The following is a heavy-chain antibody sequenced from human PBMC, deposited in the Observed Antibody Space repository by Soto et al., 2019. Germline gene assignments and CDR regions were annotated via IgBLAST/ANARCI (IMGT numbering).Heavy chain of an antibody. CDR3: TREGRYCSGASCYTGAFDI. CDR1: GGSISGHY. D-gene: IGHD2-15*01. Sequence: QVQLQESGPGLLKPSETLSLTCTVSGGSISGHYWNWIRQPAGKGLEWIGRLETSGSTNYDPSLKSRVTMSVDTSKNQFSLRLTSVTAADTAVYYCTREGRYCSGASCYTGAFDIWGQGTLVTVSS. J-gene: IGHJ3*02. CDR2: LETSGST. V-gene: IGHV4-4*07.